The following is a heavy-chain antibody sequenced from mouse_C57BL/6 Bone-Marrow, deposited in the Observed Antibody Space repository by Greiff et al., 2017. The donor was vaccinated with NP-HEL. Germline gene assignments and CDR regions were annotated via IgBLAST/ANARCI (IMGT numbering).Heavy chain of an antibody. CDR1: GYTFTSYG. D-gene: IGHD2-4*01. CDR2: IYPRSGNT. Sequence: LVESGAELARPGASVKLSCKASGYTFTSYGISWVKQRTGQGLEWIGEIYPRSGNTYYNEKFKGKATLTADKSSSTAYMELRSLTSEDSAVYFCARGRLRRGMDYWGQGTSVTVSS. V-gene: IGHV1-81*01. CDR3: ARGRLRRGMDY. J-gene: IGHJ4*01.